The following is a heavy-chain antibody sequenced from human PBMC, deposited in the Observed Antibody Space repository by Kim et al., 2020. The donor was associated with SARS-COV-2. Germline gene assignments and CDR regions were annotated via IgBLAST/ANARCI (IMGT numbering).Heavy chain of an antibody. J-gene: IGHJ5*02. Sequence: GRSLRLSCAASGFTFSSYAMSWVRQAPGKGLEWVSAISGSGGSTYYADSVKGRFTISRDNSKNTLYLQMNSLRAEDTAVYYCAKHIVVVPALGGSNWFDPWGQGTLVTVSS. CDR1: GFTFSSYA. D-gene: IGHD2-2*01. CDR2: ISGSGGST. V-gene: IGHV3-23*01. CDR3: AKHIVVVPALGGSNWFDP.